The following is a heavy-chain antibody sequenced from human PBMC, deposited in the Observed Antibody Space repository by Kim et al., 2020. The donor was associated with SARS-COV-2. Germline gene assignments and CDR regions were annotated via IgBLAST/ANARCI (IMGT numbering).Heavy chain of an antibody. J-gene: IGHJ3*02. D-gene: IGHD3-9*01. V-gene: IGHV1-8*01. CDR3: ARGRSILTGYGAFDI. Sequence: RKFQGRDTMTRNTSISTAYMELSSLRSEDTAVYYCARGRSILTGYGAFDIWGQGTMVTVSS.